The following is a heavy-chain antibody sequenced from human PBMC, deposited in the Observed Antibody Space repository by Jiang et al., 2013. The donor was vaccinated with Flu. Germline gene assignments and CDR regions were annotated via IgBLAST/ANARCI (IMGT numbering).Heavy chain of an antibody. V-gene: IGHV4-61*01. CDR2: IYYSGST. CDR3: ARVLRFLDSMGFDY. Sequence: LLKPSETLSLTCTVSGGSVSSGSYYWSWIRQPPGKGLEWIGYIYYSGSTNYNPSLKSRVTISVDTSKNQFSLKLSSVTAADTAVYYCARVLRFLDSMGFDYWGQGTLVTVSS. CDR1: GGSVSSGSYY. J-gene: IGHJ4*02. D-gene: IGHD3/OR15-3a*01.